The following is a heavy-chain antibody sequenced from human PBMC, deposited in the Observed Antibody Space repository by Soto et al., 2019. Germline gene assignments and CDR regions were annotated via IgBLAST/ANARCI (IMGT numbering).Heavy chain of an antibody. CDR2: FHFSGST. D-gene: IGHD5-18*01. J-gene: IGHJ4*01. CDR3: ARASGYSYGYDDFFDN. Sequence: QVQLQESGPGLVKPSETLSLTCTVSGGSINGYYWTWLRQSPTNGLEGLGYFHFSGSTKYNPSLESRLTISADTSKNQISLTLSSVTAADTAVYYCARASGYSYGYDDFFDNWGQGTLANVSS. V-gene: IGHV4-59*01. CDR1: GGSINGYY.